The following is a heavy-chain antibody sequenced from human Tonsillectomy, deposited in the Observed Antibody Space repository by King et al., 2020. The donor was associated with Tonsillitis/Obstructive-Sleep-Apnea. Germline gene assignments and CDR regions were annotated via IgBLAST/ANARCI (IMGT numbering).Heavy chain of an antibody. CDR1: GFTFSDHY. J-gene: IGHJ6*02. CDR2: TRNKANGYTT. D-gene: IGHD3-3*01. CDR3: TRGPNKWYNFYYLLDF. V-gene: IGHV3-72*01. Sequence: QLVQSGGGLVQPGGSLRLSCAASGFTFSDHYMEWVRQAPGKGLEWVGRTRNKANGYTTEYAASVKGRFTISRDDSKNSLYLQMISLQIADTAVYYCTRGPNKWYNFYYLLDFGGQGTTATSSS.